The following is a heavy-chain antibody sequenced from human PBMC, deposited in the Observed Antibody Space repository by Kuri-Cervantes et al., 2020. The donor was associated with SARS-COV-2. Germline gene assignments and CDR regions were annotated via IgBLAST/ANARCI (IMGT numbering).Heavy chain of an antibody. Sequence: GESLKISCAASGFTFSSYGMHWVRQAPGKGLEWVAFIRYDGSNKYYADSVKGRFTISRDNAKNSLYLQMNSLRAEDTAVYYCARETSGYYYLDFDYWGQGTLVTVSS. V-gene: IGHV3-30*02. CDR3: ARETSGYYYLDFDY. CDR1: GFTFSSYG. J-gene: IGHJ4*02. D-gene: IGHD3-22*01. CDR2: IRYDGSNK.